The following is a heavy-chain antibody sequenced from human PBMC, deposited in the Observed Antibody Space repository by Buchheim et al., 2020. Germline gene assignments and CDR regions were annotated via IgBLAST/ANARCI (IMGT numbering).Heavy chain of an antibody. V-gene: IGHV3-30*18. J-gene: IGHJ6*02. D-gene: IGHD3-16*01. CDR3: AKGPPKWGHVWICANTGMDV. CDR1: GFTFSSYD. Sequence: QVQLVESGGGVVQPGRSLRLSCAASGFTFSSYDMHWIRQAPGKGLEWVAVISNDGSNKYYADSVKGRFTISRDNSKNTLYLQRNSLRAEDTAVYYWAKGPPKWGHVWICANTGMDVWGQGTT. CDR2: ISNDGSNK.